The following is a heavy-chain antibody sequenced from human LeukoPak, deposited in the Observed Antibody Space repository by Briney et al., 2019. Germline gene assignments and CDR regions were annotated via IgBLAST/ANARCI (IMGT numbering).Heavy chain of an antibody. Sequence: GGSLRLSCAASGFTFSSYWMSWVRQAPGKGLEWVANIKQDGSEKYYVDSVKGRFTISRDNAKNSLYLQMNSLRAEDTAVYYCARDFEDTAMGGVYWGQGTLVTVSS. CDR3: ARDFEDTAMGGVY. V-gene: IGHV3-7*01. D-gene: IGHD5-18*01. CDR1: GFTFSSYW. J-gene: IGHJ4*02. CDR2: IKQDGSEK.